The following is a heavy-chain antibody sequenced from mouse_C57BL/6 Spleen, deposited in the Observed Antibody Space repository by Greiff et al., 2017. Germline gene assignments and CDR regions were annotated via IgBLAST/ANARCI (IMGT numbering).Heavy chain of an antibody. Sequence: QVQLQQSGPELVKPGASVKISCKASGYAFSSSWMNWVKQRPGRGLEWIGRIYPGDGDTNYNGKFKGKATLTADKSSSTAYMQLSSLTSEDSAVYFCARRGDSSGYVRPYYFDYWGQGTTLTVSS. CDR1: GYAFSSSW. V-gene: IGHV1-82*01. CDR2: IYPGDGDT. J-gene: IGHJ2*01. D-gene: IGHD3-2*02. CDR3: ARRGDSSGYVRPYYFDY.